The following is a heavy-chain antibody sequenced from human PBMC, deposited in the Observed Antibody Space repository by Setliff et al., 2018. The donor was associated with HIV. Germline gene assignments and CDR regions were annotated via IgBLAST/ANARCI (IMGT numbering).Heavy chain of an antibody. CDR3: TRRDVSPLWFGQFDY. V-gene: IGHV4-38-2*01. CDR2: VYHRGET. J-gene: IGHJ4*02. CDR1: TYSISSGYY. Sequence: SETLSLTCAVSTYSISSGYYWGWIRQPPGKGLEWIGSVYHRGETYYKPSLKGRVTISIDSSKSQISLNVTSVTAADTAVYYCTRRDVSPLWFGQFDYWGQGILVTVSS. D-gene: IGHD3-10*01.